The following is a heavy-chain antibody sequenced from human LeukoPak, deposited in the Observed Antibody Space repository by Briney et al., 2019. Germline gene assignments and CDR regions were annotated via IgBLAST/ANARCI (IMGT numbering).Heavy chain of an antibody. V-gene: IGHV1-18*01. J-gene: IGHJ4*02. CDR3: ARSIVVVTASLGY. CDR2: ISAYNGNT. CDR1: GYTFTSYG. Sequence: ASVKVSCKASGYTFTSYGISWVRQAPGQGLEWMGWISAYNGNTHYAQMFQGRVTMTRDTSISTAYMELSRLRSDDTAVYYCARSIVVVTASLGYWGQGTLVTVSS. D-gene: IGHD2-21*02.